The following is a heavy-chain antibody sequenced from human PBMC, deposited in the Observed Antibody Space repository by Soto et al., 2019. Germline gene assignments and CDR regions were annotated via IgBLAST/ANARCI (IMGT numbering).Heavy chain of an antibody. D-gene: IGHD3-22*01. V-gene: IGHV5-10-1*01. CDR3: ARQIYDSDTGPNFQYYFDS. J-gene: IGHJ4*02. CDR1: GYSFAVYC. CDR2: IDPSDSQT. Sequence: PGESLKISCNGSGYSFAVYCITWVGRKPGKGLDWMGRIDPSDSQTYYSPSFRCHVTISVTKSITTVFLQWSSLRASDTAMYYCARQIYDSDTGPNFQYYFDSWGQGTPVTVSS.